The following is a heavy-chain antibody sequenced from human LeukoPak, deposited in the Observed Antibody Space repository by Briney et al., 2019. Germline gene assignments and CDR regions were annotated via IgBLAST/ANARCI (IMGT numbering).Heavy chain of an antibody. CDR1: GFTFSNSA. D-gene: IGHD3-10*01. Sequence: GASLSLSCTASGFTFSNSAMSWVRQAPGKGLEWVSAISGSGGSTYYADSVKGRFTISRDNSKNTLYLQMNSLRAEDTAVYYCAKAYGSGSDFDYWGQGTLVTVSS. CDR3: AKAYGSGSDFDY. J-gene: IGHJ4*02. CDR2: ISGSGGST. V-gene: IGHV3-23*01.